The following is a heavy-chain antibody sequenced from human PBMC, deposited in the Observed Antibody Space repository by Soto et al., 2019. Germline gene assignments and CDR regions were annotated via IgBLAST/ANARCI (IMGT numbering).Heavy chain of an antibody. J-gene: IGHJ5*02. CDR1: GYTFTSYY. Sequence: GASVKVSCKASGYTFTSYYMHWVRQAPGQGLEWMGIINPSGGSTSYAQKFQGRVTMTRDTSTSTVYMELSSLRSEDTAVYYCVREYRSYRLFDPWGQGTLVTVSS. CDR3: VREYRSYRLFDP. V-gene: IGHV1-46*01. CDR2: INPSGGST. D-gene: IGHD3-16*02.